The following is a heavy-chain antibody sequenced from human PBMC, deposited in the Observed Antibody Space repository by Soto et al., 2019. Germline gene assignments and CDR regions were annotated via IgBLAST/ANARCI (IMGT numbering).Heavy chain of an antibody. D-gene: IGHD6-25*01. Sequence: QVQLVESGGGVVQPGRSLRLSCAASGFTFSSYGMHWVRQAPGKGLEWVAVIWYDGSNKYYADSVKGRFTISRDNSKNTLYLQMNSLRAEDTAVYYCARGEADYYYGMDVWGQGTTVTVSS. CDR1: GFTFSSYG. CDR2: IWYDGSNK. J-gene: IGHJ6*02. V-gene: IGHV3-33*01. CDR3: ARGEADYYYGMDV.